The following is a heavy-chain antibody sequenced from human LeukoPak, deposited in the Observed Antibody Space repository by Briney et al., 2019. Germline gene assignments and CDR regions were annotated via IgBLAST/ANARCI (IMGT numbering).Heavy chain of an antibody. V-gene: IGHV5-51*01. J-gene: IGHJ4*02. D-gene: IGHD1-26*01. CDR1: GYSFTSYW. Sequence: GESLKSSSKGSGYSFTSYWIGWVRQLPGKGLEWMGIIYPGDSDTKYSPSFQGQVTISADKSISAAYLQSSSLKASDTAMYYCARASGSYLVYWGQGTLVTVSS. CDR2: IYPGDSDT. CDR3: ARASGSYLVY.